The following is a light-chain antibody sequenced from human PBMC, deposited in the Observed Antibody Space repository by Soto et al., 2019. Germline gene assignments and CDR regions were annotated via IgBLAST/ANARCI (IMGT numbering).Light chain of an antibody. CDR3: QQYNSYSRT. J-gene: IGKJ1*01. Sequence: DIQMTQSPSTLSASVGDRVTITCRASQSISSWLAWYQQKPGQAPKLLIYKASSLESGVPSRFSGSGSGTEFTLTISILLADDFATYYCQQYNSYSRTFGQGTKVEIK. CDR1: QSISSW. V-gene: IGKV1-5*03. CDR2: KAS.